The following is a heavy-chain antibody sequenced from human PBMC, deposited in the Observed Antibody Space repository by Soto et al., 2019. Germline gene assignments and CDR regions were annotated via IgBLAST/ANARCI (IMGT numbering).Heavy chain of an antibody. V-gene: IGHV3-30*14. J-gene: IGHJ4*02. D-gene: IGHD6-6*01. Sequence: SLWRGAAEGSCSDYGVQRISQEPGKGLEWVAVISYDGSNKYYADSVKGRFTISRDNSKNTMYLQMDSLRAEDTAVYYCARSTIVARPANCGQGTLVSLSS. CDR1: EGSCSDYG. CDR2: ISYDGSNK. CDR3: ARSTIVARPAN.